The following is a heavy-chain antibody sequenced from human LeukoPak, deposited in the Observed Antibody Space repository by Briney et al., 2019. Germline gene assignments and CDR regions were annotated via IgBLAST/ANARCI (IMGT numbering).Heavy chain of an antibody. D-gene: IGHD3-16*02. J-gene: IGHJ4*02. V-gene: IGHV4-38-2*02. CDR2: IYHRGST. CDR3: ATYVWGSYRYGY. CDR1: GYSISTGYX. Sequence: SETXXXXXTVSGYSISTGYXXXWIRQPPGKXXXWIGNIYHRGSTYYNPSLKSRVTISVDTSKNQFSLKLSSVTAADTAVYYCATYVWGSYRYGYWGQGTLVTVSS.